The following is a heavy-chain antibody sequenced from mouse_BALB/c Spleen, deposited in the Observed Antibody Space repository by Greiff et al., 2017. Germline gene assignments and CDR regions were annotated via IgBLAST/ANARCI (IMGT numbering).Heavy chain of an antibody. J-gene: IGHJ4*01. CDR3: ARDYYDSYYAMDY. CDR1: GFSLTGYG. CDR2: IWGDGST. Sequence: VQLQQSGPGLVAPSQSLSITCTVSGFSLTGYGVNWVRQPPGKGLEWLGMIWGDGSTDYNSALKSRLSISKDNSKSQVFLKMNSLQTDDTARYYCARDYYDSYYAMDYWGQGTSVTVSS. D-gene: IGHD1-1*01. V-gene: IGHV2-6-7*01.